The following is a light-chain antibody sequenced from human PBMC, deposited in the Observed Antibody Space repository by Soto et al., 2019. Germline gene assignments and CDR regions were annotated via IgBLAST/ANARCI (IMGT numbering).Light chain of an antibody. J-gene: IGKJ3*01. CDR2: DVY. CDR3: QNYKSTPLLT. CDR1: QGISNY. Sequence: DIQMTQSPSSLSASVGDRVTITCRASQGISNYLAWYQQKPGKVPKLLISDVYTLQSGVPSRFSGSGSGTDFTLTISSLHPEDVATYYCQNYKSTPLLTFGPGTKVDLK. V-gene: IGKV1-27*01.